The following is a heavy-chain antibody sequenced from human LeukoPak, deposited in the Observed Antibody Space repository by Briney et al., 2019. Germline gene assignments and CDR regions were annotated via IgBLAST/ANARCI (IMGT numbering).Heavy chain of an antibody. Sequence: GGSLRLSCAASGFTFSSYAMSWVRQAPGKGLEWVSAISGSGGSTYYADSVKGRFTISRGTSKNTVHLQMNSLRTEDTAVYYCARAYGSNSNDYWGQGTLVTVSS. CDR3: ARAYGSNSNDY. CDR1: GFTFSSYA. CDR2: ISGSGGST. D-gene: IGHD6-13*01. V-gene: IGHV3-23*01. J-gene: IGHJ4*02.